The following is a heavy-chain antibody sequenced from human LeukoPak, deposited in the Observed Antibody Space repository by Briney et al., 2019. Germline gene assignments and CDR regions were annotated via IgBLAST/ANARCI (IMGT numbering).Heavy chain of an antibody. V-gene: IGHV3-33*01. CDR1: GFTFSSYG. CDR3: ARDISGGYSSFDY. D-gene: IGHD5-18*01. Sequence: GGSLRLSCAASGFTFSSYGMHWVRQAPGKGLEWVAVIWYDGSNKYYADSVKGRFTISRDNSKNTLYLRMNSLRAEDTAVYYCARDISGGYSSFDYWGQRTLVTVSS. J-gene: IGHJ4*02. CDR2: IWYDGSNK.